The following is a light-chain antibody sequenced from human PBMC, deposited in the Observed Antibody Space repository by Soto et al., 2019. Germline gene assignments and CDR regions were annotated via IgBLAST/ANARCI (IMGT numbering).Light chain of an antibody. Sequence: DIQMTQSPSXLSASVGDXVTXXCRASXNIXXFLNWYQQKNGEGPKLLIYGASSLHSGVPSRFTGSGSGTDFALSIRRLQREDFATFFCQESYSAPFTFGPGTKVEI. CDR2: GAS. J-gene: IGKJ3*01. CDR3: QESYSAPFT. V-gene: IGKV1-39*01. CDR1: XNIXXF.